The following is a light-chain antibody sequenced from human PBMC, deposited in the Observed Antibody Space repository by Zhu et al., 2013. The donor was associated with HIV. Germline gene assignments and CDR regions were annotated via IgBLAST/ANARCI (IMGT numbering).Light chain of an antibody. CDR3: QQYGSSQWT. CDR2: GAS. CDR1: QGVSSN. J-gene: IGKJ1*01. V-gene: IGKV3-15*01. Sequence: EIVMTQSPATLSVSPGERATLSCRASQGVSSNLAWYQQKPGQAPRLLIYGASTRATGIPARFSGSGSGTDFTLSITRLEPEDLAVYYCQQYGSSQWTFGQGTKVEIK.